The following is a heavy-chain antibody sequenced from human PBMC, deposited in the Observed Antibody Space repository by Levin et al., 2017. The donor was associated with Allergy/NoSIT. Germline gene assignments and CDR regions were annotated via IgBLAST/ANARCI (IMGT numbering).Heavy chain of an antibody. CDR1: GFTFNTYA. Sequence: HAGGSLRLSCAASGFTFNTYAMNWVRQAPGQGLEWVSSVSTDGDYTFYADSVKRRFTISRDNSRNTLFLQMNSLGAEDTALYYCAKDDGAAYYSFDSWGQGTLVTVSS. J-gene: IGHJ4*02. V-gene: IGHV3-23*01. CDR3: AKDDGAAYYSFDS. D-gene: IGHD1-26*01. CDR2: VSTDGDYT.